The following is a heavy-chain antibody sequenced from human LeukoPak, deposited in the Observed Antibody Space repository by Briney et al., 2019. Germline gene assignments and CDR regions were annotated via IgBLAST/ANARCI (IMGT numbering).Heavy chain of an antibody. Sequence: GGSLRLSRVASGFTCSDFWMHWVRQAPGKRLEWVSRINSDETTTYADSVKGRFTISRDNAKNTLYLQMDSLRPEDTAVYYCARGGSAQKWGLFDYWGQGTLVTVSS. CDR3: ARGGSAQKWGLFDY. CDR2: INSDETT. D-gene: IGHD6-19*01. CDR1: GFTCSDFW. V-gene: IGHV3-74*03. J-gene: IGHJ4*02.